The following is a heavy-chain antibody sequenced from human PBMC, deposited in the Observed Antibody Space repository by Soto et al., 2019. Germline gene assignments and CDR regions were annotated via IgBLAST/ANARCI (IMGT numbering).Heavy chain of an antibody. D-gene: IGHD1-1*01. CDR1: GGSISSYY. J-gene: IGHJ6*02. V-gene: IGHV4-34*01. CDR2: INHSGST. CDR3: ARGLQLRYYYYYGMDV. Sequence: SETLSLTCTVSGGSISSYYWSWIRQPPGKGLEWIGEINHSGSTNYNPSLKSRVTISVDTSKNQFSLKLSSVTAADTAVYYCARGLQLRYYYYYGMDVWGQGTTVTVSS.